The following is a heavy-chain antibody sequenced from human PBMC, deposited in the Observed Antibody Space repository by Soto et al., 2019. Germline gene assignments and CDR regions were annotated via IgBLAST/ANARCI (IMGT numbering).Heavy chain of an antibody. CDR1: GGSISSDDSY. V-gene: IGHV4-30-4*01. CDR2: VHYSGTT. CDR3: AREGTVTPYYWFDP. Sequence: QVQLQESGPGLAKPSQTLSLTCTVSGGSISSDDSYWSWIRQTPGKGLEWLGCVHYSGTTYYNPSLKTRVIISVDTSKNQFSLKLSSVTAADTAVYYCAREGTVTPYYWFDPWGQGTLVTVSS. J-gene: IGHJ5*02. D-gene: IGHD4-17*01.